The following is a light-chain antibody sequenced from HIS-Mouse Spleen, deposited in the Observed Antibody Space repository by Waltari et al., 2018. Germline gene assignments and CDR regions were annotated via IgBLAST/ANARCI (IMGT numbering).Light chain of an antibody. Sequence: QSALTQPPSASGSPGQSVTIPCPGTSSDVGGYNPVSWYQQHPGKAPKLMIYAVSKRPSGVPDRFSGSKSGNTASLTVSGLQAEDEADYYCSSYAGSNIVVFGGGTKLTVL. CDR3: SSYAGSNIVV. CDR1: SSDVGGYNP. V-gene: IGLV2-8*01. CDR2: AVS. J-gene: IGLJ2*01.